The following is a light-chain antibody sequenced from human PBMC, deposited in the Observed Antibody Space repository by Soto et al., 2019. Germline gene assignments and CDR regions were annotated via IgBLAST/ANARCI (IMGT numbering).Light chain of an antibody. V-gene: IGKV1-33*01. CDR3: QQSDSLPIT. CDR1: QDISNY. CDR2: DAS. J-gene: IGKJ5*01. Sequence: DIQMTQSPSSLSASVGDRVTITCRASQDISNYLNWYQQRPGKAPKLLIYDASNLERGVPSRFSGTRSGTHFTFAITSLQPEDVATYYCQQSDSLPITFGQGTRLKI.